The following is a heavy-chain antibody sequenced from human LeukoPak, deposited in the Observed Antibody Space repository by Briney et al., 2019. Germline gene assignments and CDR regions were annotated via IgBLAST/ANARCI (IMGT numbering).Heavy chain of an antibody. Sequence: PGGSLRLSCSASGFIFSTFGMHWVRQAPGKGLKWVPAISSGGHTNKIADSVKGRFTISRDNPKDTLYLQMDSLGEDDTAVYYCAKEVGAYNAFDVWGRGTMVTVSS. J-gene: IGHJ3*01. D-gene: IGHD4-17*01. V-gene: IGHV3-30*18. CDR3: AKEVGAYNAFDV. CDR2: ISSGGHTN. CDR1: GFIFSTFG.